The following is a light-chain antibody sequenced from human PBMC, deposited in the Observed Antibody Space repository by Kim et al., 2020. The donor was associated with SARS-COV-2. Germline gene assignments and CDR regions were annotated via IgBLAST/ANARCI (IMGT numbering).Light chain of an antibody. J-gene: IGLJ1*01. CDR3: CSHAGTFYV. CDR1: SSDVGDYEY. Sequence: PGQSVTISGTATSSDVGDYEYVSWYQQHPGKAPKLIIYGVDKRPSGVPDRFSGSKSGNTASLTISGLRAEDEADYYCCSHAGTFYVFGAGTKVTVL. V-gene: IGLV2-11*03. CDR2: GVD.